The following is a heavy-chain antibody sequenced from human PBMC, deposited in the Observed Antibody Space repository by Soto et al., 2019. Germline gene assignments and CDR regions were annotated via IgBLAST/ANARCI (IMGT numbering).Heavy chain of an antibody. CDR1: GFTFSSYS. CDR3: ARDTGGWLRYYYYYGMDV. CDR2: ISSSSSTI. V-gene: IGHV3-48*02. J-gene: IGHJ6*02. Sequence: GSLRLSCAASGFTFSSYSMNWVRQAPGKGLEWVSYISSSSSTIYYADSVKGRFTISRDNAKNSLYLQMNSLRDEDTAVYYCARDTGGWLRYYYYYGMDVWGQGTTVTVSS. D-gene: IGHD5-12*01.